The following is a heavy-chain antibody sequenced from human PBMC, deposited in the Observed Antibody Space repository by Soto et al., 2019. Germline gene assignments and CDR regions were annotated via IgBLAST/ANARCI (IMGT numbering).Heavy chain of an antibody. CDR3: AKADGEQWLLPHLDI. J-gene: IGHJ4*02. Sequence: EVQLLESGGGVVQPGGSLRLSCVASGFNFKKFAMSWVRQAPGEGLEWVSGISCCGGSTSYADSVKGRFSIARDDSTNTLSLQMNNLRVEDTAQYYCAKADGEQWLLPHLDIWGQGTLVTVS. D-gene: IGHD6-19*01. CDR1: GFNFKKFA. CDR2: ISCCGGST. V-gene: IGHV3-23*01.